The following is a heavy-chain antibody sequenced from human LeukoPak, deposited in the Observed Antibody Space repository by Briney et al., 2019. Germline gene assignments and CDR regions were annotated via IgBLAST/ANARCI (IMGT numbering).Heavy chain of an antibody. Sequence: GGSLRLSCAASGFTFSSYSMNWVRQAPGKGLEWVSYISSSSTIYYADSVKGRFTISRDNAKNSLYLQMNSLRAEDTAVYYCARDGGRYFDYWGQGTLVTVSS. J-gene: IGHJ4*02. V-gene: IGHV3-48*04. CDR2: ISSSSTI. CDR3: ARDGGRYFDY. CDR1: GFTFSSYS.